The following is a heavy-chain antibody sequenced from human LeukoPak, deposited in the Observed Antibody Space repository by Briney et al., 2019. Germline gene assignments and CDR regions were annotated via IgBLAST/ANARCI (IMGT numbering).Heavy chain of an antibody. V-gene: IGHV1-18*01. D-gene: IGHD3-22*01. J-gene: IGHJ4*02. CDR2: ISGDNGNT. CDR1: GYTFTSLG. CDR3: ARDCDRSGYYCY. Sequence: VASVKVSCKASGYTFTSLGISWVRQAPGQGLEWMGWISGDNGNTYYAQKLQGRVTLTTDTSTSTAYMELRSLRSDDTAVYYCARDCDRSGYYCYWGQGTLVTVSS.